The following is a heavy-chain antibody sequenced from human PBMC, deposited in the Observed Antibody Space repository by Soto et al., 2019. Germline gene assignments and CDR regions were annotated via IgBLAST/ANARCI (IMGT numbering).Heavy chain of an antibody. CDR3: ANRIAAAGTFFDY. J-gene: IGHJ4*02. CDR1: GGSISRYY. V-gene: IGHV4-59*08. Sequence: SETLSLTCTVSGGSISRYYWSWIRQPPGKGLEWIGYIYSSGCTNYNPSLKSRVTISVDTSKNQFSLKLSSVTAADTAVYYCANRIAAAGTFFDYWGQGTLVTVSS. CDR2: IYSSGCT. D-gene: IGHD6-13*01.